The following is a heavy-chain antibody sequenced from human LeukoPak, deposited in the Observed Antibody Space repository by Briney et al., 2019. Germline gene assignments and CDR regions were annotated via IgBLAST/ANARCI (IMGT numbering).Heavy chain of an antibody. V-gene: IGHV3-48*03. D-gene: IGHD3-9*01. CDR3: ASHKHYDTLPDAFDI. CDR1: GFTFSSYE. Sequence: GGSLRLSCAASGFTFSSYEMNWVRQAPGKGLEWVSYISSSGSTIYYADSVKGRFTISRDNAKNSLYLQMNSLRAEDTAVYYCASHKHYDTLPDAFDIWGQGTMVTVSS. CDR2: ISSSGSTI. J-gene: IGHJ3*02.